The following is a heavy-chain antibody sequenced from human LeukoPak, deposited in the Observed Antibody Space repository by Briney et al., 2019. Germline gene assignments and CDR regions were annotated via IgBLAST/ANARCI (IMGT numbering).Heavy chain of an antibody. V-gene: IGHV3-74*01. CDR1: GFTFSSYW. CDR2: INSDGSST. D-gene: IGHD6-13*01. Sequence: PGVSLRLSCAASGFTFSSYWMHWVRQAPGKGLVWVSRINSDGSSTSYADSVKGRFTISRDNAKNTLYLQMNSLRVDDTAVYYCARGGSRWSFVDYWGQGTLVTVSS. J-gene: IGHJ4*02. CDR3: ARGGSRWSFVDY.